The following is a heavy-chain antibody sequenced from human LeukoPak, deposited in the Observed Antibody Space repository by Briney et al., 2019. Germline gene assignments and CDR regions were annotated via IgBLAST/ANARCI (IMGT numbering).Heavy chain of an antibody. V-gene: IGHV3-48*03. Sequence: GGSLRLSCAASGFTFSSYEMNWVRQSPGKGLEWVSYISNSGDSTYYADSVKGRFTISRDNAKNSLYLQMNSLRAADTAVYYCARLAAPGTGQYFQHWGQGTLVTVSS. CDR2: ISNSGDST. CDR1: GFTFSSYE. J-gene: IGHJ1*01. D-gene: IGHD6-13*01. CDR3: ARLAAPGTGQYFQH.